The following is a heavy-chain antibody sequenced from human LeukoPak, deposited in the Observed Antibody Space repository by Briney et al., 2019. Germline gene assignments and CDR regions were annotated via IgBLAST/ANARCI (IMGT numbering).Heavy chain of an antibody. Sequence: SVNVSCKASGYTFTSYGISWVRQAPGQGLEWMGWISAYNGNTNYAQKLQGRVTMTTDTSTSTAYKELRSLRSGDTAVYYCARMEWELYYFDYWGQGTLVTVSS. CDR3: ARMEWELYYFDY. CDR1: GYTFTSYG. CDR2: ISAYNGNT. V-gene: IGHV1-18*01. J-gene: IGHJ4*02. D-gene: IGHD1-26*01.